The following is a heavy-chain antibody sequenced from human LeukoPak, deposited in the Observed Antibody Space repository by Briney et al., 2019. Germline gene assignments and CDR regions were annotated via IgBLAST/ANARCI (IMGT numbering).Heavy chain of an antibody. J-gene: IGHJ5*02. CDR1: GFTFSSYA. CDR2: ISYDGSNK. D-gene: IGHD2-2*01. Sequence: GGSLRLSCAASGFTFSSYAMHWVRQAPGKGLEWVAVISYDGSNKYYADSVKGRFTISRDNSKNTLYLQMNSLRAEDTAVYYCARARLGYCSSTSCSNWFDPWGQGTLVTASS. V-gene: IGHV3-30*04. CDR3: ARARLGYCSSTSCSNWFDP.